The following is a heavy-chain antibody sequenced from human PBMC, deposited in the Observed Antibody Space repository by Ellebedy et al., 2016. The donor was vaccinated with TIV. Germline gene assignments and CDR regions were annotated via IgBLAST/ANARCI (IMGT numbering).Heavy chain of an antibody. J-gene: IGHJ4*02. CDR1: GFTFSHYA. CDR2: MNNNGGNT. CDR3: VKDRGDIIRDFDY. Sequence: GESLEISCSASGFTFSHYAMHWVRQAPGKGLEYVSAMNNNGGNTYYADSVKGRFTISRDNSKNTLYLQMNSLRPEDTAMYYCVKDRGDIIRDFDYWGQGILVTVSS. V-gene: IGHV3-64D*06. D-gene: IGHD2-21*02.